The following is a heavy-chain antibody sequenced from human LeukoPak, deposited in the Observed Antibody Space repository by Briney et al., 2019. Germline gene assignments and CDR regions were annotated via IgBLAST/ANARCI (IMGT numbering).Heavy chain of an antibody. CDR2: IYYSGST. D-gene: IGHD3-22*01. V-gene: IGHV4-31*03. CDR1: GGSISSGGYY. CDR3: ARAQYYYDSSGYLYYFDY. J-gene: IGHJ4*02. Sequence: SETLSLTCTVSGGSISSGGYYWSWIRQHPGKGLEWIGYIYYSGSTYYNPSLKSRVTISVDTSKNQFSLKLSSVTAADTAVYYCARAQYYYDSSGYLYYFDYWGQGTLVTVSS.